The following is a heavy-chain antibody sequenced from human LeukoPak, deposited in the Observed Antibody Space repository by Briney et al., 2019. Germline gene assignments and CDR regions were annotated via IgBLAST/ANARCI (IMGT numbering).Heavy chain of an antibody. V-gene: IGHV4-59*11. J-gene: IGHJ4*02. CDR3: AAHYDFWSGYYAH. D-gene: IGHD3-3*01. CDR1: GGSISSHY. Sequence: SETLSLTCTVSGGSISSHYWSWIRQPPGKGLEWIGYIYYSGSTNHNPSLKSRVTISVDTSKNQFSLKLSSVTAADTAVYYCAAHYDFWSGYYAHWGQGTLVTVSS. CDR2: IYYSGST.